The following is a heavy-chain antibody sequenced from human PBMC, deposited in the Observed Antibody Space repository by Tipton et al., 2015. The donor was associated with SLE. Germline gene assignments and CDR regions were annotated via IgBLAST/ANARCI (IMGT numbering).Heavy chain of an antibody. Sequence: TLSLTCTLSGGSISSGAYYWSWIRQHPGKGMEWIGYIYYSGSTYYNPSLKSRVTISVDTSKNHFSLKESSVTAADTAVYYCARAEGSWDAFDIWGQGTMVTVSS. V-gene: IGHV4-31*03. CDR3: ARAEGSWDAFDI. D-gene: IGHD2-15*01. CDR1: GGSISSGAYY. CDR2: IYYSGST. J-gene: IGHJ3*02.